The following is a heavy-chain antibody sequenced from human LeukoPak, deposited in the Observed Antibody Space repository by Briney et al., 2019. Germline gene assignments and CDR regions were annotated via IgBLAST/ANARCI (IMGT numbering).Heavy chain of an antibody. Sequence: PGGSLRLSCAASGFTVSSNYMSWVRQAPGKGLEWVSVIYSGGSTYYADSVKGRFTISRDKSKNTLYLQMNSLRTEDTAVYYCARSNRYCSGGSCYSGFDYWGQGTLVTVSS. V-gene: IGHV3-53*01. J-gene: IGHJ4*02. CDR1: GFTVSSNY. D-gene: IGHD2-15*01. CDR3: ARSNRYCSGGSCYSGFDY. CDR2: IYSGGST.